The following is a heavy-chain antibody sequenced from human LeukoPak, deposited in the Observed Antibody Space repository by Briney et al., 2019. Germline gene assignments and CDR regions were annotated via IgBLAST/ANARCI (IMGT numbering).Heavy chain of an antibody. CDR3: ARVGLRYFDWLSPKEFDY. CDR2: IYYSGST. J-gene: IGHJ4*02. V-gene: IGHV4-59*12. D-gene: IGHD3-9*01. CDR1: GGSISSYY. Sequence: SETLSLTCTVSGGSISSYYWSWIRQPPGKGLEWIGYIYYSGSTNYNPSLKSRVTISVDTSKNHFSLRLSSVTAADTAVYYCARVGLRYFDWLSPKEFDYWGQGTLVTVSS.